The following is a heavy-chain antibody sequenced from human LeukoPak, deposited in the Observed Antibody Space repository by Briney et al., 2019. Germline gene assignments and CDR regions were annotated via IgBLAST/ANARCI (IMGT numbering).Heavy chain of an antibody. J-gene: IGHJ4*02. D-gene: IGHD3-3*01. CDR1: GGSFSGYY. CDR2: IPRTGRI. Sequence: SETLSLTCAVYGGSFSGYYWSWIRQPPEKGLDWIGEIPRTGRINYNPALKGRVTMSLDTSQNQFSLKLSSVTAADTAMYYCARSRVWSDDWGYFDYWGQGTLVTVSS. CDR3: ARSRVWSDDWGYFDY. V-gene: IGHV4-34*01.